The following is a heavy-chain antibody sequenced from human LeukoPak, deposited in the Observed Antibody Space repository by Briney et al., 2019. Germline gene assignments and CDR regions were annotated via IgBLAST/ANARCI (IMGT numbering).Heavy chain of an antibody. CDR1: GFTFSTYG. Sequence: GTSLRLSCAASGFTFSTYGMHWVRQAPGKGLEWVALITYDGYYKYYSDSVKGRFTISSDTSKNTLSLQMNSLRAEDTAVYYCARGSVDFDYWGQGTLVTVSS. V-gene: IGHV3-30*03. CDR3: ARGSVDFDY. D-gene: IGHD5-12*01. CDR2: ITYDGYYK. J-gene: IGHJ4*02.